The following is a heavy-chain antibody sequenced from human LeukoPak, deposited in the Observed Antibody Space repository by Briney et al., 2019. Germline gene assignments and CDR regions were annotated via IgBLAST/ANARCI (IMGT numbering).Heavy chain of an antibody. D-gene: IGHD3-3*01. J-gene: IGHJ5*02. CDR2: IIPILGIA. V-gene: IGHV1-69*04. CDR3: ASNDFWSGYYGMRWFDP. Sequence: GASVKVSCKASGGTFSSYAISWVRQAPGQGLEWMGRIIPILGIANYAQKFQGRVTITADKSTSTAYMELSSLRSEDTAVYYCASNDFWSGYYGMRWFDPWGQGTLVTVSS. CDR1: GGTFSSYA.